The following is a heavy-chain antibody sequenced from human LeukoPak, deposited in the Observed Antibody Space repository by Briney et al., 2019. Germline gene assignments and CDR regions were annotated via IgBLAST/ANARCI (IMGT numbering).Heavy chain of an antibody. CDR2: INSDGSST. V-gene: IGHV3-74*01. J-gene: IGHJ6*03. D-gene: IGHD2-8*01. CDR1: GFTFSSYW. CDR3: ARYDYCTNGVCPPMYYYMDV. Sequence: GGSLRLSCAASGFTFSSYWMHWVRQAPGKGLVWVSRINSDGSSTSYADSVKGRFTISRDNAKNTLYLQMNSLRAEDTAVYYCARYDYCTNGVCPPMYYYMDVWGKGTTVTVSS.